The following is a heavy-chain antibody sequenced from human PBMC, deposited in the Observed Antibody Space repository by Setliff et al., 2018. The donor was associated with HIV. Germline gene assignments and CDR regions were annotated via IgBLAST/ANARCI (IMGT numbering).Heavy chain of an antibody. CDR2: ISHSGRT. CDR3: ARGPLVSSGYRSDAFDI. D-gene: IGHD3-22*01. CDR1: VGSFSGYY. Sequence: PSETLSLTCAVYVGSFSGYYWSWIRQPPGKGLEWIGEISHSGRTNYNPSLKSRVTISVDTSKNQFSLKLSSVTAADTAVYYCARGPLVSSGYRSDAFDIWGQGAMVTVSS. V-gene: IGHV4-34*01. J-gene: IGHJ3*02.